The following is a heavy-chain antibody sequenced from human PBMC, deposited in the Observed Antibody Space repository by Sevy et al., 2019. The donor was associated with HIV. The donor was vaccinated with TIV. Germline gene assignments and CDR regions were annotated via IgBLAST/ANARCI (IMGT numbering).Heavy chain of an antibody. CDR2: ISYDGSNK. D-gene: IGHD3-10*01. Sequence: GGSLRLSCAASGFTFSSYAMHWVRQAPGKGLEWVAVISYDGSNKYYADSVKGRFTISRDNSKNTLYLQMNSLRTEDTAVNYCARDRGSGKNVFFDYWGQGTLVTVSS. J-gene: IGHJ4*02. CDR3: ARDRGSGKNVFFDY. V-gene: IGHV3-30-3*01. CDR1: GFTFSSYA.